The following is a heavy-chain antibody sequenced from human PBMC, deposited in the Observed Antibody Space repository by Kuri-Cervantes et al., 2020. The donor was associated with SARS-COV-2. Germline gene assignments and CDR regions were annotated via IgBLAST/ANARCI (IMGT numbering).Heavy chain of an antibody. CDR1: GFTFSSYS. D-gene: IGHD4-17*01. J-gene: IGHJ4*02. CDR3: ARSRDGDYDPFDY. V-gene: IGHV3-48*02. Sequence: ETLSLTCAASGFTFSSYSMNWVRQAPGKWLEWVSYISSSSSTIYYADSVKGRFTISRDNAKNSLYLQMNSLRDEDMAVYYCARSRDGDYDPFDYWGQGTLVTVSS. CDR2: ISSSSSTI.